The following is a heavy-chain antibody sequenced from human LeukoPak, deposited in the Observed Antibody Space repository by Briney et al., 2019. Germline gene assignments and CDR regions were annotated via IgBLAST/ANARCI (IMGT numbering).Heavy chain of an antibody. Sequence: PSETLSLTCTVSGGSISSYYWSWIRQPPGKGLEWIGYIYYSGTTNYKPSLKSRLTISVDTSKNQFSLKLTSVTAADTAVYYCASTNYYGSRYPSLFDYWGQGTLVTVSS. D-gene: IGHD3-10*01. CDR2: IYYSGTT. J-gene: IGHJ4*02. CDR1: GGSISSYY. CDR3: ASTNYYGSRYPSLFDY. V-gene: IGHV4-59*01.